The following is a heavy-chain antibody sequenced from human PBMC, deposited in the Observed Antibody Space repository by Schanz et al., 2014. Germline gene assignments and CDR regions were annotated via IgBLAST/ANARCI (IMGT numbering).Heavy chain of an antibody. CDR1: GFNSDDYA. CDR3: GRAGTGMAGWYFEL. Sequence: EVQVVESGGGLVQPGGSLRLSCTASGFNSDDYAMHWVRQAPGKGLEWVSNIPWNGAAIGYAGSVRGRFTISRDNSKNTLFLQMSSLRVDDMAVYYCGRAGTGMAGWYFELWGRGTLVTVSS. V-gene: IGHV3-9*02. CDR2: IPWNGAAI. J-gene: IGHJ2*01. D-gene: IGHD5-18*01.